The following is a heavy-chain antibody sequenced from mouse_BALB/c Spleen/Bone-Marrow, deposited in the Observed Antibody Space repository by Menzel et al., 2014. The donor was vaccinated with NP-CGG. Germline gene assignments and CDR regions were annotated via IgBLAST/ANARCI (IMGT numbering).Heavy chain of an antibody. CDR3: TRGGNWEDFDY. CDR1: GFTFSSFG. Sequence: EVKLQESGGGLVQPGGSRKLSCAASGFTFSSFGMHWVRQAPEKGLEWVAYISSGSSPIFYADTVKGRFIISRDNPKNTLFLQMTSLRSEDTAIYYCTRGGNWEDFDYWGQGTTLTVSS. J-gene: IGHJ2*01. V-gene: IGHV5-17*02. CDR2: ISSGSSPI. D-gene: IGHD4-1*01.